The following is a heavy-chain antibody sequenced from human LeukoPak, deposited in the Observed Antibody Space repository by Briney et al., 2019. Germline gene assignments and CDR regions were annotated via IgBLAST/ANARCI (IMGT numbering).Heavy chain of an antibody. CDR3: ARDQDMEEITIFGVVITLGDWFDP. J-gene: IGHJ5*02. CDR1: GFTFSSYS. V-gene: IGHV3-21*01. CDR2: ISSSSSYI. D-gene: IGHD3-3*01. Sequence: GGSLRLSCAASGFTFSSYSMNWVRQAPGKGLEWVSSISSSSSYIYYADSVKGRFTISRDNAKNSLYLQMNSLRAEDTVVYYCARDQDMEEITIFGVVITLGDWFDPWGQGTLVTVSS.